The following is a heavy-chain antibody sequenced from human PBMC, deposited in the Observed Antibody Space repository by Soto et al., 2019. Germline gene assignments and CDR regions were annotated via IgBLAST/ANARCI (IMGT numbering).Heavy chain of an antibody. CDR2: IYATGTT. V-gene: IGHV4-4*07. D-gene: IGHD1-1*01. Sequence: QVQLQESGPGLVKPSETLSLTCTVSGASISGFYWSWIRKSAGKGLEWIGRIYATGTTDYNPSLKSRVMMSVDTSKKQFSLKLWSVTAAATAVYYCVRDGTKTLRDWFDPWGQGISVTVSS. CDR1: GASISGFY. CDR3: VRDGTKTLRDWFDP. J-gene: IGHJ5*02.